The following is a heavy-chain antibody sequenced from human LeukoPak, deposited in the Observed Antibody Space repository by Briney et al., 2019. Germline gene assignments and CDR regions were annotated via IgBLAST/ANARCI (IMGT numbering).Heavy chain of an antibody. Sequence: PGGSLRLSCAASGFTFSSYSMNWVRQAPGKGLEWVAVISYDGSNKYYADSVKGRFTISRDNSKNTLYLQMNSLRAEDTAVYYCAKAHQPLGGQGTLVTVSS. D-gene: IGHD6-6*01. CDR2: ISYDGSNK. J-gene: IGHJ4*02. V-gene: IGHV3-30*18. CDR3: AKAHQPL. CDR1: GFTFSSYS.